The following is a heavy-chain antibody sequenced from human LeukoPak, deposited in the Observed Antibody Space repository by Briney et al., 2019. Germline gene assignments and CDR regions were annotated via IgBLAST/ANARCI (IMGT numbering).Heavy chain of an antibody. V-gene: IGHV4-59*01. CDR3: AGCIAPINWLDP. CDR1: GGSFSGYY. Sequence: SETLSLTCAVYGGSFSGYYWSWIRQPPGKGLEWIGYIYYSGSTNYNPSLKSRVTISVDTSKNQFSLKLSSVTAADTAVYYCAGCIAPINWLDPWGQGTLVTVSS. D-gene: IGHD6-13*01. J-gene: IGHJ5*02. CDR2: IYYSGST.